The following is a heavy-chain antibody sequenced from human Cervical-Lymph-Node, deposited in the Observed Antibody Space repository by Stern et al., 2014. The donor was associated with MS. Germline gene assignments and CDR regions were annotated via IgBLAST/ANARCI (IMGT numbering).Heavy chain of an antibody. J-gene: IGHJ6*02. D-gene: IGHD2/OR15-2a*01. V-gene: IGHV4-31*03. CDR1: GGSISSGGYY. Sequence: QVQLQESGPGLVKPSQTLSLTCTVSGGSISSGGYYWSWIRQHPGKGLEWIGYIYYSGSPYYNPSLKRRVTISVDTSKNQFSLKLSSVTAADTAVYYCAREESPHGMDVWGQGTTVTVSS. CDR3: AREESPHGMDV. CDR2: IYYSGSP.